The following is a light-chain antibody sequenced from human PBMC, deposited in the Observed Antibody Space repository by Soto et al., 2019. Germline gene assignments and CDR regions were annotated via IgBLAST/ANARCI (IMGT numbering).Light chain of an antibody. V-gene: IGKV3-11*01. CDR1: RSVSSY. J-gene: IGKJ4*01. CDR2: DAS. Sequence: EIVLTQSPATLSLCPGEKATLSSGPSRSVSSYLAWYQQKPGQAPRLLIYDASYRATGIPPRFSGSGSGTDFTLTISSLEPEDFAVYYCQQRSDWPPRLTFGGGTKVEIK. CDR3: QQRSDWPPRLT.